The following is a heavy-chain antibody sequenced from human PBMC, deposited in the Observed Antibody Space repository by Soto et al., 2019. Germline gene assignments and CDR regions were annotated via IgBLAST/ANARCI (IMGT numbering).Heavy chain of an antibody. D-gene: IGHD2-8*01. V-gene: IGHV3-66*01. J-gene: IGHJ4*02. CDR2: TYSGGDT. CDR1: GVTVGNNY. CDR3: ARNVPVSALGY. Sequence: EVRLLESGGGLVQPGGSLRLSCAASGVTVGNNYMSWVRQAPGKGLEWVSVTYSGGDTRYADSVKGSFTMSRDSTKNRVYSQMDSLRAEATAVYFCARNVPVSALGYWGQGSLVTVSS.